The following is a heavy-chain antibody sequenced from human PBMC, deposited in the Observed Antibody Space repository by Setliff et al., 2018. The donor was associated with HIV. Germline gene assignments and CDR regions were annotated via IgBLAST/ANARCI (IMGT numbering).Heavy chain of an antibody. J-gene: IGHJ4*02. CDR1: GGSMSSGDYY. D-gene: IGHD3-22*01. CDR3: ARARYYYDPDNTGSSGEYFGY. CDR2: IYYSGST. V-gene: IGHV4-31*03. Sequence: KPSETLSLTCSVSGGSMSSGDYYWSWIRQHPGKGLEWIGYIYYSGSTYYNPSLKSRITISGDTSKNEFSLKVTSVTAADTAVYFCARARYYYDPDNTGSSGEYFGYWGQGALVTVSS.